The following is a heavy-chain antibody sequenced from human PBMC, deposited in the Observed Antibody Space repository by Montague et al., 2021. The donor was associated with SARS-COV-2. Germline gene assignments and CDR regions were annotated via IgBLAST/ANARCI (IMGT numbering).Heavy chain of an antibody. CDR1: GGSVSSSPCY. D-gene: IGHD3-10*01. CDR3: ASSYYYGSGTYVYNYYGDV. J-gene: IGHJ6*03. CDR2: ISYSGRT. V-gene: IGHV4-39*01. Sequence: SETLSLTCTVSGGSVSSSPCYWIWLRPPPGRGLGWVRNISYSGRTYFTPSLKSRLTISVDSSENQFSLRLSSVTAADTAVYYCASSYYYGSGTYVYNYYGDVGGKGTTVTVS.